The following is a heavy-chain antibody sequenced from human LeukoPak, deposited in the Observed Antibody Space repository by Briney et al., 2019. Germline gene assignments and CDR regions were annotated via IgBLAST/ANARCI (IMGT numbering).Heavy chain of an antibody. J-gene: IGHJ4*02. D-gene: IGHD4-17*01. CDR1: GFTFSSYG. CDR3: ARSYGLTSYCDY. CDR2: IWYDGTNK. Sequence: GGSLRLSCAASGFTFSSYGMHWVRQAPGKGLEWVAVIWYDGTNKDYADSVKGRFTISRDNSKNTLYLQMNSLRAEDTAVYYCARSYGLTSYCDYWGQGTLVTVSS. V-gene: IGHV3-33*01.